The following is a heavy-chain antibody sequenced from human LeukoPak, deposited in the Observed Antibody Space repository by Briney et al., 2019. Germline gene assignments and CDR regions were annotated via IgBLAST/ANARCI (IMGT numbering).Heavy chain of an antibody. CDR1: GFTFSSYG. CDR3: AKLRLQPLVRRFGLSAFDY. V-gene: IGHV3-30*18. CDR2: ISYDGSNK. Sequence: GRSLRLSCAASGFTFSSYGMHWVRQAPGKGLEWVAVISYDGSNKYYADSVKGRFTISRDNSKNTLYLQMNSLRAEDTAVYYCAKLRLQPLVRRFGLSAFDYWGQGTLVTVSS. J-gene: IGHJ4*02. D-gene: IGHD6-13*01.